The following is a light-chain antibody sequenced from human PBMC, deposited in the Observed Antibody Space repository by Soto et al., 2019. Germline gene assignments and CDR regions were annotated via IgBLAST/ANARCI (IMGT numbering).Light chain of an antibody. Sequence: VIWMTQSPSLLSASTGDRVTISCRVSQGISSYLAWYQQKPGKAPELLIYAASTLQSGVPSRFSGSGSGTDFTLTISCLQSEDFATYYCQQYYSFPLTFGGGTKLEIK. CDR1: QGISSY. V-gene: IGKV1D-8*01. CDR3: QQYYSFPLT. CDR2: AAS. J-gene: IGKJ4*01.